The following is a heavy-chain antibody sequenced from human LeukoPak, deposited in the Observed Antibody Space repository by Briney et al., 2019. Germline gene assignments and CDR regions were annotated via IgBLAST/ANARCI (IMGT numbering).Heavy chain of an antibody. CDR3: ARSYLANRYYFDF. V-gene: IGHV3-74*01. Sequence: GGSLRLSCAASGLTFSSHWMHWVRQAPGKGLVWVSRITNDGSSTTYADSVKGRFTISRDSSRNTLYLEMNSLRAEDTAVYYCARSYLANRYYFDFWGQGTLVTVSS. CDR1: GLTFSSHW. CDR2: ITNDGSST. D-gene: IGHD2-15*01. J-gene: IGHJ4*02.